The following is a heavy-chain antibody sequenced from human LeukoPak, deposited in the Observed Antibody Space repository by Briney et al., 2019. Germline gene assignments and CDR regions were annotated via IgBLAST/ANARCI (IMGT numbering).Heavy chain of an antibody. V-gene: IGHV1-8*01. CDR2: MNPNSGNT. CDR3: ARGLSGYYYDSSGYYGY. Sequence: GASVKVSCKASGYTFTSYDINWVRQATGQGLEWMGWMNPNSGNTGYAQKFQGRVIMTRNTSISTAYMELSSLRSEDTAVYYCARGLSGYYYDSSGYYGYWGQGTLVTVSS. J-gene: IGHJ4*02. CDR1: GYTFTSYD. D-gene: IGHD3-22*01.